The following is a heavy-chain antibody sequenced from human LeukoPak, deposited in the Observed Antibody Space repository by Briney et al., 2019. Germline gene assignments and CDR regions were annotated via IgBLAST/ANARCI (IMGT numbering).Heavy chain of an antibody. J-gene: IGHJ4*02. D-gene: IGHD6-19*01. Sequence: SQTLSLTCTVSGGSISSVSYYWGWIRQPPGKGLECIGSIFYTGRSYYNPSLKRRVTISVDTSKNQFSLKLSSVTAADTAVYYCAKILYSSNIDYWGQGTLVTVSS. CDR3: AKILYSSNIDY. CDR1: GGSISSVSYY. V-gene: IGHV4-39*07. CDR2: IFYTGRS.